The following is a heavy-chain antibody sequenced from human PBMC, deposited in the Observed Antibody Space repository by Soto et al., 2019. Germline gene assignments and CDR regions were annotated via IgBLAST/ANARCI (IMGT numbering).Heavy chain of an antibody. CDR3: QSCDSSIFGY. CDR1: GYTFTSYG. Sequence: QVQLVQSGAEVKKPGASVKVSCKASGYTFTSYGISWVRQAPGQGLEWMGGISAYNGNTNYAQKLQGGVTVTTDTAPSTAYRELRSRRADATAVCYCQSCDSSIFGYWGQGPLVTASS. CDR2: ISAYNGNT. V-gene: IGHV1-18*01. D-gene: IGHD3-22*01. J-gene: IGHJ4*02.